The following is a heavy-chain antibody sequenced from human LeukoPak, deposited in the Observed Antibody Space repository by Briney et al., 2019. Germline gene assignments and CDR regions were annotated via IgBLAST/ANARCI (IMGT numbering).Heavy chain of an antibody. CDR2: IYYSGSI. D-gene: IGHD3-10*01. CDR3: ARHLYGSGSYDY. V-gene: IGHV4-59*08. Sequence: SETLSPTCTVSGGSISGYYWSWIRQPPGKGLEWIGYIYYSGSINYNPSLKSRVTISVDTSKNQFSLKLTSVTAADTAVYYCARHLYGSGSYDYWGQGTPVTVSS. J-gene: IGHJ4*02. CDR1: GGSISGYY.